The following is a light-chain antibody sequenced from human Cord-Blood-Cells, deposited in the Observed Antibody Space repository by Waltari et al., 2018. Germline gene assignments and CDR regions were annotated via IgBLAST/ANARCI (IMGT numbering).Light chain of an antibody. CDR2: AAS. V-gene: IGKV1-39*01. CDR3: QQSYSTPPIT. J-gene: IGKJ5*01. Sequence: DIQMTQSPSSLSASVGDRVTITCRASQSISSYLNRYQQKPGKAPKLLIYAASSLQSGVPSRFSGSGSGTDVTLTISSLQPEDFATYYCQQSYSTPPITFGQGTRLEIK. CDR1: QSISSY.